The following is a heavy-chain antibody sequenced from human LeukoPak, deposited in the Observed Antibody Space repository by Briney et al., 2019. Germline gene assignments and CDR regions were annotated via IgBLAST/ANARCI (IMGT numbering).Heavy chain of an antibody. CDR2: INHSGST. Sequence: SETLSLTCAVYGGSFSGYYWSWIRQPPGKGLEWIGEINHSGSTNCNPSLKSRVTISVDTSKNQFSLKLSSVTAADTAVYYCARGHLGYCSSTSCRNWFDPWGQGTLVTVSS. D-gene: IGHD2-2*01. V-gene: IGHV4-34*01. CDR1: GGSFSGYY. J-gene: IGHJ5*02. CDR3: ARGHLGYCSSTSCRNWFDP.